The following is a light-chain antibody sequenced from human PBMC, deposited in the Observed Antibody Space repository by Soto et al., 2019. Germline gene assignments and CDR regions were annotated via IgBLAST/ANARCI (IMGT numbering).Light chain of an antibody. CDR2: GAS. V-gene: IGKV3D-20*02. J-gene: IGKJ5*01. CDR1: QSVSSSY. CDR3: QQRSDWLPIT. Sequence: ESVLTQSPGPLSLSPGERATLSCTAIQSVSSSYLAWYRQKPGQAPRLLIYGASSRATGIPDRFSGSGSGTDFTLSISRLEPEDFAVYYCQQRSDWLPITFGQGRRLEIK.